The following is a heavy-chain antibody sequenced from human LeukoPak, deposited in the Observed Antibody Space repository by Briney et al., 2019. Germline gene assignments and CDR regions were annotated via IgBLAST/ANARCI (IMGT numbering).Heavy chain of an antibody. CDR2: INGDGSWT. CDR1: GNYW. Sequence: GGSLRLSCAASGNYWMHWVRQAPGKGLVWVSHINGDGSWTTYADSVKGRFTISKDNAKNTVYLQMNNLRAEDAAVYYCVSFYETYWGRGTLVTVSS. D-gene: IGHD2-2*01. J-gene: IGHJ4*02. CDR3: VSFYETY. V-gene: IGHV3-74*01.